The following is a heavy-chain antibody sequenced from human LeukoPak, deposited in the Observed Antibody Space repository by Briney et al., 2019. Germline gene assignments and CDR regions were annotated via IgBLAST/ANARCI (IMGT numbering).Heavy chain of an antibody. V-gene: IGHV4-61*02. CDR2: SYASGST. J-gene: IGHJ5*02. CDR3: VREKRIFGVHYSDP. Sequence: PSQTLSLTCTVSGGSMSSGHYYWTWIRQPAGKGLEWIGRSYASGSTNYNPSLKSRVTTSVDTSKNQFSLKLKSVTAADTAVYYCVREKRIFGVHYSDPWGQGILVTVSS. D-gene: IGHD3-3*01. CDR1: GGSMSSGHYY.